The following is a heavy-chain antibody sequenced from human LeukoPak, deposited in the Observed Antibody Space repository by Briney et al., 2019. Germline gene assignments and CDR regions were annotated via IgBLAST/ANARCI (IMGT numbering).Heavy chain of an antibody. CDR3: ARGSYRRLERATWGY. Sequence: ASVKVSCKASGYTFTSYDINWVRQATGQGLEWMGWMNPNSGNTGYAQKFQGRVTMTRNTSISTAHVELSSLRSEDTAVYYCARGSYRRLERATWGYWGQGTLVTVSS. CDR2: MNPNSGNT. J-gene: IGHJ4*02. CDR1: GYTFTSYD. V-gene: IGHV1-8*01. D-gene: IGHD5-18*01.